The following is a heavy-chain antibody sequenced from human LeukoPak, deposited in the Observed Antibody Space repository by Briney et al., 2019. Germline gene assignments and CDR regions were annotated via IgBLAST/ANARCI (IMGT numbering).Heavy chain of an antibody. CDR1: GGTFSSYA. J-gene: IGHJ4*02. CDR2: TIPTLGIA. CDR3: ARSPPGEYHDY. V-gene: IGHV1-69*04. D-gene: IGHD2-2*01. Sequence: SVKVSCKASGGTFSSYAISWVRQAPGQGLEWMGRTIPTLGIANYAQKFQGRVTITADKSTSTAYMELSSLRSEDTAVYYCARSPPGEYHDYWGQGTLVTVSS.